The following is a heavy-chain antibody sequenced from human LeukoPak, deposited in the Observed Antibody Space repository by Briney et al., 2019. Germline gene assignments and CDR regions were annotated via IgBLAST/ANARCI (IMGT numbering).Heavy chain of an antibody. V-gene: IGHV4-61*02. D-gene: IGHD7-27*01. J-gene: IGHJ4*02. CDR2: IYTSGST. CDR3: ASRKLGNDY. CDR1: GGSISSGSYY. Sequence: PSETLSLTCTVSGGSISSGSYYWSWIRQPAGRGLEWIGRIYTSGSTNYNPSLKSRVTISVDTSKNQFSPKLSSVTAADTAVYYCASRKLGNDYWGQGTLVTVSS.